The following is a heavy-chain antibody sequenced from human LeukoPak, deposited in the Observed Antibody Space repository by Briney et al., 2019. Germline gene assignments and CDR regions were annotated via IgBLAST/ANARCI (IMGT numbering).Heavy chain of an antibody. V-gene: IGHV4-34*01. D-gene: IGHD3-16*01. Sequence: SETLSLTCAVYGGSFSGYYWSWIRQPPGKGLEWIGEINHSGSTNYNPSLKSRVTISVDTSKNQFSLKLSSVTAADTAVYCCARRGYLGAYYYYMDVWGKGTTVTISS. CDR3: ARRGYLGAYYYYMDV. CDR1: GGSFSGYY. CDR2: INHSGST. J-gene: IGHJ6*03.